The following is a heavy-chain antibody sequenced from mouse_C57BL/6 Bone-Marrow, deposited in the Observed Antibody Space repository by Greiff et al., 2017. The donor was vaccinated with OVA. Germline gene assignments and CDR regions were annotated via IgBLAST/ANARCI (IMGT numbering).Heavy chain of an antibody. D-gene: IGHD1-1*01. CDR1: GFTFSSYA. CDR3: TIAYYGSLYWYFDV. J-gene: IGHJ1*03. Sequence: EVKLMESGEGLVKPGGSLKLSCAASGFTFSSYAMSWVRQTPEKRLEWVAYISSGGDYIYYADTVKGRFTISRDNARNTLYLQMSSLKSEDTAMYYCTIAYYGSLYWYFDVWGTGTTVTVSS. V-gene: IGHV5-9-1*02. CDR2: ISSGGDYI.